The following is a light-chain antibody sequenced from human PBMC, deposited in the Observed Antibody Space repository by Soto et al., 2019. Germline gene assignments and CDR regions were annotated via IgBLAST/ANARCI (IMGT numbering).Light chain of an antibody. CDR2: DAS. CDR1: QSVTSW. V-gene: IGKV1-5*01. J-gene: IGKJ4*01. CDR3: HQYNSYSPT. Sequence: DIQMTQSPSTLSASVGDRVTITCRASQSVTSWLAWYQQKPGQAPKLLIYDASSLESGDPSRFSGRGSGTEFTLTISSLQPDDFATYYCHQYNSYSPTFGGGTKVDIK.